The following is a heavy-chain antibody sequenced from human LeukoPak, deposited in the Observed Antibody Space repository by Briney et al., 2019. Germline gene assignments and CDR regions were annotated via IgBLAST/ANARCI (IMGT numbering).Heavy chain of an antibody. CDR3: VRDFRSADY. V-gene: IGHV3-74*01. CDR1: GISFSTYC. Sequence: GGSLRLSCAASGISFSTYCMHWVRQAPGKGPMWVSRICPDGTVTNYADSVKARFSISRDYARNTVYLQMNSLRAEDTAVYYCVRDFRSADYWGQGTLVTVSS. CDR2: ICPDGTVT. J-gene: IGHJ4*02.